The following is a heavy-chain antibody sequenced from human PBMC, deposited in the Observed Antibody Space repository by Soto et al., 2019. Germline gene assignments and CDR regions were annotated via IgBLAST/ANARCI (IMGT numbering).Heavy chain of an antibody. CDR1: GFTFSNYS. D-gene: IGHD3-16*01. J-gene: IGHJ4*02. CDR3: XRDQPXXSXXYGXGY. CDR2: ISSSSSYI. Sequence: GGSLRLSCAASGFTFSNYSMNWVRQAPGKGLEWVSSISSSSSYIYYADSVKGRFTISRDNAKNSLYLQMNSLRAEDTAVYYXXRDQPXXSXXYGXGYWGQGTLXXVSX. V-gene: IGHV3-21*01.